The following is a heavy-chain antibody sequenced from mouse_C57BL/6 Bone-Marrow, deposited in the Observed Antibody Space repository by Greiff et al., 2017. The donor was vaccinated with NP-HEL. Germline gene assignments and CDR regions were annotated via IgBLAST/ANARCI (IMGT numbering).Heavy chain of an antibody. CDR2: IDPANGNT. Sequence: EVQLQQSVAELVRPGASVKLSCTASGFNFKNTYMHWVKQRPEQGLEWIGRIDPANGNTKYAPKFQGKATITADTSSNTAYLQLSSLTSEDTAIYYCASLGRGAMDYCGQGTSVTVSS. CDR3: ASLGRGAMDY. J-gene: IGHJ4*01. CDR1: GFNFKNTY. D-gene: IGHD4-1*01. V-gene: IGHV14-3*01.